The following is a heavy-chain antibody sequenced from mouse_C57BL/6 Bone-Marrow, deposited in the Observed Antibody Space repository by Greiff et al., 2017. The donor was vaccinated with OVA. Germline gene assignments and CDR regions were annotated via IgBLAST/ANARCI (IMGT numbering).Heavy chain of an antibody. J-gene: IGHJ4*01. CDR3: AICPYVSSYVSMDY. CDR2: IYPGDGDT. Sequence: QVQLQQSGPELVKPGASVKISCKASGYAFSSSWMNWVKQRPGKGLEWIGRIYPGDGDTNYTGKFKGKATLTADKSSSTAYMQLRSLTSEDSAVSFCAICPYVSSYVSMDYGGQGTSVPLSS. D-gene: IGHD1-1*01. V-gene: IGHV1-82*01. CDR1: GYAFSSSW.